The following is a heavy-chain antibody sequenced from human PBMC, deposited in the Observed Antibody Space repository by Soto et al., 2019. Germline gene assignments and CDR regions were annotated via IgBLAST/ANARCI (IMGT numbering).Heavy chain of an antibody. J-gene: IGHJ4*02. V-gene: IGHV3-23*01. CDR1: GFTFSRYP. D-gene: IGHD4-17*01. CDR2: ITDNGGST. Sequence: GGSLRLSCAASGFTFSRYPMTWVRQAPGKGLEWVSLITDNGGSTYYADSVKGRFTISRDNTKNTLFLQMNSLRAEDTAVYYCAKERATTTAFDYWGQGALVTVSS. CDR3: AKERATTTAFDY.